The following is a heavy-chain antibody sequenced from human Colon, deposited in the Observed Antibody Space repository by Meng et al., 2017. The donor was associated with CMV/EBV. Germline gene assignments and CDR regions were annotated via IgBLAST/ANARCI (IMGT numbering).Heavy chain of an antibody. CDR1: GFTFATYA. D-gene: IGHD2-21*02. CDR2: ISRDYV. J-gene: IGHJ5*02. Sequence: GESLKISCEASGFTFATYAMNWVRQAPGKGLEWVSFISRDYVFYADSVKGRFTVSRDNAKNTLSLHMNSLTVEDTAVYYCARNRLECGGDCYFADSWGQGTLVTVSS. CDR3: ARNRLECGGDCYFADS. V-gene: IGHV3-21*01.